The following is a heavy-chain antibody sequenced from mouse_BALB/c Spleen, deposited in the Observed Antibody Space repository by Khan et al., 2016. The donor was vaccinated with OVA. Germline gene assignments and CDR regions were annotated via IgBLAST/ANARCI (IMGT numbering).Heavy chain of an antibody. J-gene: IGHJ3*01. D-gene: IGHD4-1*01. V-gene: IGHV1-77*01. Sequence: QVRLQQSGPELVKPGASVKMSCKASGYTFTDYVMNWVKQRNGQGLEWIGQIYPGTDSTYYHEKFKGTATLTPDSSSSTAYMQLSNLTSEESAVYSCARSGWDGFAYWGQGTLVTVSA. CDR3: ARSGWDGFAY. CDR1: GYTFTDYV. CDR2: IYPGTDST.